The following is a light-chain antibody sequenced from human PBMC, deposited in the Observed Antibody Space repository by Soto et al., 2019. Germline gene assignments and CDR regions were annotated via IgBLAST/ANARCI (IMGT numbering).Light chain of an antibody. CDR1: QVVVTAY. J-gene: IGKJ3*01. CDR2: GAS. CDR3: LLFRGSPT. Sequence: EIVLTQSPGTLSVSPGERATLSCRASQVVVTAYIHWYQHKPGQAPRLLISGASTRASGIPDRFSGSGVGTDLTLTLNRMEPEDCAVYYCLLFRGSPTFGPGSRVHI. V-gene: IGKV3-20*01.